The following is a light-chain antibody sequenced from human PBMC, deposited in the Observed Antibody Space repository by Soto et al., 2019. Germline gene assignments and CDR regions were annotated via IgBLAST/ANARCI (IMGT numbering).Light chain of an antibody. CDR3: QQYDNWLGT. CDR2: GAS. J-gene: IGKJ1*01. CDR1: QSVDSN. Sequence: EIVMTQSPATLSVSPGERATLSCRASQSVDSNLAWYQQTPGQAPRLLIYGASTRATVIPARFRGSGSGTEFTLTISSLQSDALAVYYCQQYDNWLGTFGQGTKVEVK. V-gene: IGKV3D-15*01.